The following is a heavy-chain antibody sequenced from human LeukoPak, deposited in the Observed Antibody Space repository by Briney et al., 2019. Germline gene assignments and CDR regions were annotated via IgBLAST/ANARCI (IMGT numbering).Heavy chain of an antibody. CDR3: ARQSDSSGWSNYGY. V-gene: IGHV4-39*01. CDR1: GGSISNYY. D-gene: IGHD6-19*01. CDR2: MYYTGST. J-gene: IGHJ4*02. Sequence: PSETLSLTCTVSGGSISNYYWGWIRQPPGKGLEWIGRMYYTGSTYYSPSLKSRVTISVDTSKNQFSLKLSSVTAADTAVYYCARQSDSSGWSNYGYWGQGTLVTVSS.